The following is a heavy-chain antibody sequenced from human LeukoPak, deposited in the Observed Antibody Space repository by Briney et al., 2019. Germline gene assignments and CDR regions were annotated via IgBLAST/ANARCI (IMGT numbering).Heavy chain of an antibody. J-gene: IGHJ4*02. CDR3: AHRVAYSSRIKY. CDR2: IYWDDDK. Sequence: KSGPTLVNPTQTLTLTCTFSGFSLSTSKMGVGWIRQPPGKALEWLALIYWDDDKRYSPSPESRLTITKDTSKNQVVLTMTNMAPVDTGIYYCAHRVAYSSRIKYWGQGAPVTVSS. D-gene: IGHD6-13*01. CDR1: GFSLSTSKMG. V-gene: IGHV2-5*02.